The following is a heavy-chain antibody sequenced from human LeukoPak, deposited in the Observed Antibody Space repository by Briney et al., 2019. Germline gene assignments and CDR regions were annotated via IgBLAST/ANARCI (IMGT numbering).Heavy chain of an antibody. D-gene: IGHD2-8*01. CDR2: IDISGDRT. Sequence: GGSLRLSCAASGFTVSSNYMSWVRQTPGKGLEWVSIIDISGDRTNYADSVKGRFTISRDNSKNTLYLQVHSLRVEDTAIYYCAKDVSNFIGASDAWGQGTMVTVSS. V-gene: IGHV3-53*01. CDR1: GFTVSSNY. J-gene: IGHJ3*01. CDR3: AKDVSNFIGASDA.